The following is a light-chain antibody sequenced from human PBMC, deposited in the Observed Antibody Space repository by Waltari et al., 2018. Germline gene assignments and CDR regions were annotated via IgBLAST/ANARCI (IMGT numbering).Light chain of an antibody. Sequence: AIQMTQSPSSLSASVGARVTITCRASQGIRIELWGYQQKPGKAPKLLIYAASSLQSGVPSRFSGSGSGTDFTITISSLQPDDFATYYCLQDYIYPWTFGQGTKVEV. CDR1: QGIRIE. J-gene: IGKJ1*01. CDR2: AAS. V-gene: IGKV1-6*01. CDR3: LQDYIYPWT.